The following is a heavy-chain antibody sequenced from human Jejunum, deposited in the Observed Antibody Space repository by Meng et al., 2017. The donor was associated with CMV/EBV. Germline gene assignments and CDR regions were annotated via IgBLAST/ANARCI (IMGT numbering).Heavy chain of an antibody. Sequence: GGSLSDYYWGWIRQPPGKGLEWIGYIYNTGSANYNNYNASLKTRITMSLDTSKNQFSLKLSSVTTADTAVYYCARGHCIFNYFDYWGQGTLVTVSS. CDR2: IYNTGSA. J-gene: IGHJ4*02. CDR3: ARGHCIFNYFDY. D-gene: IGHD2-21*02. CDR1: GGSLSDYY. V-gene: IGHV4-59*01.